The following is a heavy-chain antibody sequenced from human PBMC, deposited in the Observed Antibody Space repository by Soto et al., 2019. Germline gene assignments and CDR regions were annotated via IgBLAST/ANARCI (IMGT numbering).Heavy chain of an antibody. Sequence: AGGSLRLSCVGSGFTFSMFAMSWVRQAPGKGLEWISSISGSGGSTYYAGSVKGRFTVSRDNSKTTVFLQMNSLRTEDTAVYFCAKERNFWSGTAGFDSWGQGSPVTVSS. V-gene: IGHV3-23*01. CDR3: AKERNFWSGTAGFDS. CDR2: ISGSGGST. CDR1: GFTFSMFA. D-gene: IGHD3-3*01. J-gene: IGHJ5*01.